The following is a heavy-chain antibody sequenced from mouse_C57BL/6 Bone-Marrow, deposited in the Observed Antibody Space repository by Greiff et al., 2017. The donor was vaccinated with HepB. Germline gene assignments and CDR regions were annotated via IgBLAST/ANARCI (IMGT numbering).Heavy chain of an antibody. CDR3: AREGIDYDYAFNY. CDR2: IWSGGST. Sequence: VQLQESGPGLVQPSQSLSITCTVSGFSLTSYGVHWVRQSPGKGLEWLGVIWSGGSTDYNAAFISRLSIRKDNSKSQVFFKMNSLQANDTARYYCAREGIDYDYAFNYWGQGTTLTVSS. V-gene: IGHV2-2*02. CDR1: GFSLTSYG. D-gene: IGHD2-4*01. J-gene: IGHJ2*01.